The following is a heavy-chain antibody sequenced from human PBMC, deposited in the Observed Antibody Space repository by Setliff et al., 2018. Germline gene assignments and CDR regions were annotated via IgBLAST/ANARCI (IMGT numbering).Heavy chain of an antibody. CDR1: GNTLTNSF. J-gene: IGHJ6*02. Sequence: ASVKVSCKASGNTLTNSFLHWVRQAPGQGLEWMAVINPSDGSTSYAQKFQGRVTMTRNTSISTAYMELSRLRSDDTAVYYCARGTLWFGEPYYGMDVWGQGTTVTVSS. CDR3: ARGTLWFGEPYYGMDV. V-gene: IGHV1-46*01. D-gene: IGHD3-10*01. CDR2: INPSDGST.